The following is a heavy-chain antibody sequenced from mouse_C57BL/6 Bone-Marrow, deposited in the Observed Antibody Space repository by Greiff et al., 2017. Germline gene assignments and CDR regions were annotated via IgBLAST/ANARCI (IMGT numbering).Heavy chain of an antibody. J-gene: IGHJ2*01. Sequence: VQLKESGPELVKPGASVKISCKASGYSFTGYYMNWVKQSPEKSLEWIGEINPSTGGTTYNQKFKAKATLTVDKSSSTAYMQLKSLTSEDSAVYYCVPLYYYSSSYYFDYWGQGTTRTVSS. CDR3: VPLYYYSSSYYFDY. CDR1: GYSFTGYY. D-gene: IGHD1-1*01. CDR2: INPSTGGT. V-gene: IGHV1-42*01.